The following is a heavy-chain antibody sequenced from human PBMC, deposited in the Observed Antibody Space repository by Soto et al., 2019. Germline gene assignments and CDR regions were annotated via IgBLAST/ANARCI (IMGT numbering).Heavy chain of an antibody. Sequence: GASVKVSCKASGGTFSSYAISWVRQAPGQGLEWMGGIIPIFGTANYAQKFQGRVTITADESTSTAYMELSSLRSEDTAVYYCARVLLRFLESGYLDVWGQGTTVTVSS. CDR2: IIPIFGTA. CDR1: GGTFSSYA. D-gene: IGHD3-3*01. V-gene: IGHV1-69*13. CDR3: ARVLLRFLESGYLDV. J-gene: IGHJ6*02.